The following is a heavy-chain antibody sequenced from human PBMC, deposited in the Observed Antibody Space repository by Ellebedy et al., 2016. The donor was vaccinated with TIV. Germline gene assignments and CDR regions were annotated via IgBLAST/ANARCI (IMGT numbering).Heavy chain of an antibody. V-gene: IGHV1-69*13. CDR3: AREARYTAMGGTFGY. CDR1: GYTFTSYY. D-gene: IGHD5-18*01. Sequence: SVKVSCXASGYTFTSYYMHWVRQAPGQGLEWMGGIIPIFGTANYAQKFQGRVTITADESTSTAYMELSSLRSEDTAVYYCAREARYTAMGGTFGYWGQGTLVTVSS. J-gene: IGHJ4*02. CDR2: IIPIFGTA.